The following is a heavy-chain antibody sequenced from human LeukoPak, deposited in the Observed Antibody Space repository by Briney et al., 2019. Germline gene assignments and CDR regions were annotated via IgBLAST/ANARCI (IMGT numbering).Heavy chain of an antibody. CDR2: IYYSGST. CDR1: GGSISSSSYY. V-gene: IGHV4-39*01. D-gene: IGHD3-10*01. Sequence: PSETLSPTCTLSGGSISSSSYYWGWIRQPPGKGLEWIGSIYYSGSTYYNPSLKSRVTISVDTSKNQFSLKLSSVTAADTAVYCCARLAGTYYFDYWGQGTLVTVSS. J-gene: IGHJ4*02. CDR3: ARLAGTYYFDY.